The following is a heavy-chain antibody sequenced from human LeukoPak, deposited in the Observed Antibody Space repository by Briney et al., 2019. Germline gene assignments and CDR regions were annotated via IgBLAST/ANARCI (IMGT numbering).Heavy chain of an antibody. J-gene: IGHJ6*03. Sequence: GGSLRLSCAASGFTVSSNYMSWVRQAPGKGLEWVSVIYSGGSTYYADSVKGRFTISRDNSKNTLYLQMNSLRAEDTAVYYCARVDYYYYMDVWGKGTTVTISS. V-gene: IGHV3-66*01. CDR3: ARVDYYYYMDV. CDR2: IYSGGST. CDR1: GFTVSSNY.